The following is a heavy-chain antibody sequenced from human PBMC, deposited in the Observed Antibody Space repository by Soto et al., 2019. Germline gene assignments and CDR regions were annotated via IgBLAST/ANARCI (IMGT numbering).Heavy chain of an antibody. Sequence: GGSLRLSCAASGFTFSSYGMHWVRQAPGKGLEWVAVIWYDGSNKYYADSVKGRFTISRDNSKNTLYLQMNSLRAEDTAVYYCAREALYCTNGVCGPTRHYYFDYWGQGTLVTVSS. CDR1: GFTFSSYG. CDR2: IWYDGSNK. J-gene: IGHJ4*02. V-gene: IGHV3-33*01. CDR3: AREALYCTNGVCGPTRHYYFDY. D-gene: IGHD2-8*01.